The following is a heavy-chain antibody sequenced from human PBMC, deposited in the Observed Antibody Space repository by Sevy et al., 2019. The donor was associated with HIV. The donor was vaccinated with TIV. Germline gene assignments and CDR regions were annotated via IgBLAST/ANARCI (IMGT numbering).Heavy chain of an antibody. CDR2: VRNDGSTK. J-gene: IGHJ6*02. CDR1: GFTFKSYG. V-gene: IGHV3-30*02. Sequence: GGSPRLSCAASGFTFKSYGMHWVRQAPGKGLEWVTFVRNDGSTKYYADSVRGRFTASRDNSKNTLYLQMNSLRPEDTAVYYCVKGPHPAVTTSYALDVWGQGTTVTVSS. CDR3: VKGPHPAVTTSYALDV. D-gene: IGHD4-17*01.